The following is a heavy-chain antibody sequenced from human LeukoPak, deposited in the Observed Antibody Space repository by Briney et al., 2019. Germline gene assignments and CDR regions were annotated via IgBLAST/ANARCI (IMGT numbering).Heavy chain of an antibody. CDR2: IIPIFGTA. CDR3: ARDVGSESAPFDY. J-gene: IGHJ4*02. V-gene: IGHV1-69*13. Sequence: SVKVSCKASGGTFSSYAISWVRQAPGQGLEWMGGIIPIFGTANYAQEFQGRVTITADESTSTAYMELRSLRSDDTAVYYCARDVGSESAPFDYWGQGTLVTVSS. CDR1: GGTFSSYA. D-gene: IGHD3-10*01.